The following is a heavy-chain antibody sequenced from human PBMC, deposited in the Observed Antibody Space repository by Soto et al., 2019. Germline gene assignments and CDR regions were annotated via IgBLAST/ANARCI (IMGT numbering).Heavy chain of an antibody. D-gene: IGHD3-3*01. J-gene: IGHJ4*02. CDR3: AAGNVDSMLES. CDR2: IYHRGGT. CDR1: GGSISSRDW. Sequence: QVQLQESGPGLVKPSGTLSVTCAVSGGSISSRDWWTWVRQAPGKGLEWIGKIYHRGGTNYSPSLKSRVTISIDKSRKSFSLDLSSVTAADTAVYFCAAGNVDSMLESWGRGTLVTVSS. V-gene: IGHV4-4*02.